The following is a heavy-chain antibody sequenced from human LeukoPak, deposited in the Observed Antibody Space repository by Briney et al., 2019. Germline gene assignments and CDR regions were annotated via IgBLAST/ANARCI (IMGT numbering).Heavy chain of an antibody. J-gene: IGHJ4*02. CDR3: ARGLYYFDY. CDR1: GFTSSNAW. CDR2: ISTYGSTI. Sequence: GGSLRLSCAASGFTSSNAWMNWVRQAPGKGLEWISYISTYGSTINYADSVKGRFTISRDNAKNSVYLQMDSLRAEDTAVYYCARGLYYFDYWGQGTLVTVSS. V-gene: IGHV3-11*01.